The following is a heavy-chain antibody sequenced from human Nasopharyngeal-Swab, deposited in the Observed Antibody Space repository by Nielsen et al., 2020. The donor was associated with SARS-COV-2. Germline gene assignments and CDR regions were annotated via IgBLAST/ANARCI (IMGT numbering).Heavy chain of an antibody. CDR3: AKDRDSGDDSDDYYHYYGMDV. CDR2: ISSSGSTI. D-gene: IGHD5-12*01. Sequence: GGSLRLSCAASGFTFSSYEMNWVRQAPGKGLEWVSYISSSGSTIYYADSVKGRFTISRDNSKNTVNLQMNSLRAEDTAIYYCAKDRDSGDDSDDYYHYYGMDVWGQGTTVTVSS. J-gene: IGHJ6*02. CDR1: GFTFSSYE. V-gene: IGHV3-48*03.